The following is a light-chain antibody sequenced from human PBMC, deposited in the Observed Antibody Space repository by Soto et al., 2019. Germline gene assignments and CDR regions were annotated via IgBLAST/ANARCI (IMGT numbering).Light chain of an antibody. Sequence: DIQMAQSASSLSASVGDRVTITCRASQSISSYLNWYHQKPGKAPKLLIYAASSLQSGVPSRFSGSGSGTDFTLTISSLQPEDFATYYCQQSYSTPITFGQGTRLEIK. CDR1: QSISSY. J-gene: IGKJ5*01. V-gene: IGKV1-39*01. CDR2: AAS. CDR3: QQSYSTPIT.